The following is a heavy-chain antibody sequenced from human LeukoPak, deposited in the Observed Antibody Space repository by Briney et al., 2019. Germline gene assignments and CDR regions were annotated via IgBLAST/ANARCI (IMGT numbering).Heavy chain of an antibody. J-gene: IGHJ2*01. CDR1: GFTFDDYA. V-gene: IGHV3-9*01. Sequence: GRSLRLSCAASGFTFDDYAMHWVRQAPGKGLEWVSGISYNSDTIAYADSVKGRFTISRDNAKNSLYLQMNSLRAEDTALYYCAKDYCGGDCYSGWYFDLWGRGTMVTVSS. D-gene: IGHD2-21*02. CDR3: AKDYCGGDCYSGWYFDL. CDR2: ISYNSDTI.